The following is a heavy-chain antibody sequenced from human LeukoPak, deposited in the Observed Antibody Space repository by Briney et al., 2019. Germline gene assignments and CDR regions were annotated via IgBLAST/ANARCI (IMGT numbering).Heavy chain of an antibody. Sequence: GGSLRLSCAASGFALSDYWMHWVRQAPGKGLVWVSLITNDGRSTGYADSVRDRFTISRDTAKNTMYLQMNSLSAEGTAVYYCARGGVVGALDFWGQGTLVTVSS. CDR2: ITNDGRST. D-gene: IGHD1-26*01. CDR3: ARGGVVGALDF. J-gene: IGHJ4*02. V-gene: IGHV3-74*01. CDR1: GFALSDYW.